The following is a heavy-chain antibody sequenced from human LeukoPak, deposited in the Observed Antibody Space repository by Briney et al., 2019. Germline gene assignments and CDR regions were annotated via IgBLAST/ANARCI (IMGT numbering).Heavy chain of an antibody. CDR1: GYTLTELS. D-gene: IGHD1-1*01. CDR2: FDPEDGET. V-gene: IGHV1-24*01. J-gene: IGHJ5*02. Sequence: ASVKVSFKVSGYTLTELSMHWVRQAPGKGLEWMGGFDPEDGETIYAQKFQGRVTMTEDTSTDTAYMELSSLRSEDTAVYYCATSLYNWNDWFDPWGQGTLVTVSS. CDR3: ATSLYNWNDWFDP.